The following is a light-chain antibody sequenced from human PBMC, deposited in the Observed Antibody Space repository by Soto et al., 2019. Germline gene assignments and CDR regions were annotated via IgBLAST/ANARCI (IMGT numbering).Light chain of an antibody. CDR2: DAS. CDR1: QDISNY. V-gene: IGKV1-33*01. J-gene: IGKJ4*01. CDR3: QQYNNLPLT. Sequence: DIQMTQSPSSLSASVGDRVTITCQASQDISNYLNWYQQKPGKAPKFLIYDASNLETGVPSRFSGSRSGTEFTFTISSLQPEDVGTYYCQQYNNLPLTFGGGTKVEIK.